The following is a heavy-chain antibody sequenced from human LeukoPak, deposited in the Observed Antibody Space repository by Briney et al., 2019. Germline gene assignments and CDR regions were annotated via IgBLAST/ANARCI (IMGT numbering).Heavy chain of an antibody. CDR3: ARVSSGYTNWFDP. CDR2: IYYSGST. CDR1: GGSISSYY. V-gene: IGHV4-59*01. Sequence: SETLSLTCTVSGGSISSYYWSWIRQPPGKGLEWIGYIYYSGSTNYNPSLKSRVTISVDTSKNQFSLKLSSVTAVDTAVYYCARVSSGYTNWFDPWGQGTLVTVPS. D-gene: IGHD3-22*01. J-gene: IGHJ5*02.